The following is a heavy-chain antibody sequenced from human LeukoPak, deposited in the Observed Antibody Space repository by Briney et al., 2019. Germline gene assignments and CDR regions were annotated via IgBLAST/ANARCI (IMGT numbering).Heavy chain of an antibody. CDR3: ATRGYCSSSSCSGRYYYYYYGMDV. V-gene: IGHV4-30-4*01. J-gene: IGHJ6*04. CDR1: GGSISSGDYY. CDR2: IYYSGST. D-gene: IGHD2-2*01. Sequence: SEALSLTCTVSGGSISSGDYYWSWIRQPPGKGLEWIGYIYYSGSTYYNPSLKSRVTISVDTSKNQFSLKLSSVTAADTAVYYCATRGYCSSSSCSGRYYYYYYGMDVWGKGTTVTVSS.